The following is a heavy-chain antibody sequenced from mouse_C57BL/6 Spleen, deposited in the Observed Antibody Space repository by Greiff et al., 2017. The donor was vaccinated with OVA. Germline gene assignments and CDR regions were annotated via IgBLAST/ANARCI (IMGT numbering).Heavy chain of an antibody. V-gene: IGHV14-2*01. J-gene: IGHJ4*01. CDR2: IDPEDGDT. CDR1: GFNIKDYY. Sequence: VQLQQSGAELVKPGASVKLSCTASGFNIKDYYMHWVKQRTEQGLEWIGRIDPEDGDTKYAPKFQGKATITADTSSNTAYLQLSSLTSEDTTVYYCARSLIRPYAMDYWGQGTSVTVSS. D-gene: IGHD2-12*01. CDR3: ARSLIRPYAMDY.